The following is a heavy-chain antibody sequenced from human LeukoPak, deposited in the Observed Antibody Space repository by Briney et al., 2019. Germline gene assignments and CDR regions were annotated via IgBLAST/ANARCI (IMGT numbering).Heavy chain of an antibody. J-gene: IGHJ6*03. CDR1: GYTFTSYG. D-gene: IGHD5-18*01. CDR3: ARVQIHLWTIYYYYMDV. CDR2: ISAYNGNT. V-gene: IGHV1-18*01. Sequence: ASVKVSCKASGYTFTSYGISWERQAPGQGREWMGWISAYNGNTNYAQKLQGRVTMTTDTATSTAYMELRSLRSDDTAVYYCARVQIHLWTIYYYYMDVWGKGTTVTVSS.